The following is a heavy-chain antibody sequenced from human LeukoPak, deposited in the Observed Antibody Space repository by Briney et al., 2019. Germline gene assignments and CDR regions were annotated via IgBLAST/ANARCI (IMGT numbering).Heavy chain of an antibody. Sequence: KASQTLSLTCTVSGGSISSGNYYWSWIRQPAGKGLEWIGRIYTGGSTYYNNSNPSLKSRVTISVDTSSNQFSLKVTSVTAADTAVYYCARVGARSSGYYYLGAFDIWGQGTMVTVSS. CDR2: IYTGGSTYYN. D-gene: IGHD3-22*01. V-gene: IGHV4-61*02. CDR3: ARVGARSSGYYYLGAFDI. J-gene: IGHJ3*02. CDR1: GGSISSGNYY.